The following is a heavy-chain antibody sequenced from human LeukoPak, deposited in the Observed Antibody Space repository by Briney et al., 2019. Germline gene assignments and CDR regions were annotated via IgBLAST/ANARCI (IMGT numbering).Heavy chain of an antibody. Sequence: PSETLSLTCTVSGGSISSYYWSWIRQPPGKGLGWIGYIDTSGSTNYNPSLKSRVTVLVDTSKDQFSLKLRSVTAADTAVYYCARALSGSYPRVFDSWGQGTLVAVSS. V-gene: IGHV4-4*09. CDR2: IDTSGST. CDR3: ARALSGSYPRVFDS. J-gene: IGHJ4*02. CDR1: GGSISSYY. D-gene: IGHD1-26*01.